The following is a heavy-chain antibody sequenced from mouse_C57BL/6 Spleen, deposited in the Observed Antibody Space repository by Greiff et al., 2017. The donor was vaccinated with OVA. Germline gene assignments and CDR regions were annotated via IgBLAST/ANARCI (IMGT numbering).Heavy chain of an antibody. V-gene: IGHV1-69*01. CDR3: ARGDYYGSSYVNY. D-gene: IGHD1-1*01. CDR1: GYTFTSYW. Sequence: QVQLQQPGAELVMPGASVKLSCKASGYTFTSYWMHWVKQRPGQGLEWIGEIDPSDSYTNYNQKFKGKSTLTVDKSSSTAYMQLSSLTSEDSAVYYCARGDYYGSSYVNYWGQGTTLTVSS. J-gene: IGHJ2*01. CDR2: IDPSDSYT.